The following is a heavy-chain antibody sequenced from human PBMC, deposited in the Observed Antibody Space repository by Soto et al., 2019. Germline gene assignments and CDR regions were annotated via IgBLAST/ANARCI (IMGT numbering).Heavy chain of an antibody. Sequence: QVQLVQSGAEEKKPGASVKVSCKASGYTFTSYAMHWVRQAPGRRLEWMGWINAGNGNTKYSQKFQGRVTITRYTSASTAYMELSSLRSEDTGVYYCARAWVVVTAPDYWGQGTLVTFSS. J-gene: IGHJ4*02. CDR1: GYTFTSYA. V-gene: IGHV1-3*05. CDR3: ARAWVVVTAPDY. D-gene: IGHD2-21*02. CDR2: INAGNGNT.